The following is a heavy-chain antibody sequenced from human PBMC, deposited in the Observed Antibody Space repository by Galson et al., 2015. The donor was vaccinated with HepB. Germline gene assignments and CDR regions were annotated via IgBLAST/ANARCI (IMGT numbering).Heavy chain of an antibody. CDR1: GFTFSSYG. CDR2: IWYDGSNK. CDR3: ARDVANSNGRQQLTKLGNWFDP. V-gene: IGHV3-33*01. J-gene: IGHJ5*02. D-gene: IGHD6-13*01. Sequence: SLRLSCAASGFTFSSYGMHWVRQAPGKGLEWVAVIWYDGSNKYYADSVKGRFTISRDNSKNTLYLQMNSLRAEDTAVYYCARDVANSNGRQQLTKLGNWFDPWGQGTLVTVSS.